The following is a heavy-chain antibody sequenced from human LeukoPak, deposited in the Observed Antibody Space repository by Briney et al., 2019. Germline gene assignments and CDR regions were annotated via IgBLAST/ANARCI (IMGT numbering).Heavy chain of an antibody. J-gene: IGHJ4*02. V-gene: IGHV3-30*03. CDR2: ISYDGSNK. Sequence: LGGSLRLSCAASGFTFSSYGIHWVRQAPGKGLEWVAVISYDGSNKYYADSVKGRFTISRDNSKNTLYLQMNSLRAEDTAVYYCATPPTVVTPYFDYWGQGTLVTVSS. CDR3: ATPPTVVTPYFDY. D-gene: IGHD4-23*01. CDR1: GFTFSSYG.